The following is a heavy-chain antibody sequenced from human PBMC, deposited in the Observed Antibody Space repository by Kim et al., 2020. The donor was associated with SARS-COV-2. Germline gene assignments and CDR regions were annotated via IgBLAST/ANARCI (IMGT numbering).Heavy chain of an antibody. J-gene: IGHJ6*02. D-gene: IGHD6-19*01. Sequence: AAPVKGRFTISRDDSKNILYLQMNSLKTEDTAVYYCTRSSWNYYYYGMDVWGQGTTVTISS. CDR3: TRSSWNYYYYGMDV. V-gene: IGHV3-15*01.